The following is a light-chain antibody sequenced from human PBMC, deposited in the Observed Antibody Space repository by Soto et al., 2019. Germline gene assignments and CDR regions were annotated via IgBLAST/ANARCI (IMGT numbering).Light chain of an antibody. CDR1: QSVKSN. V-gene: IGKV3-15*01. Sequence: EIVLTQSPGTLSLSPGERATLSCRASQSVKSNLAWYQQKPGQAPRLLIYDASTRATDIPARFSGSGSGTEFTITISSLQSEDVAVYYCPKDDNWLTVGGGTKLDSK. CDR3: PKDDNWLT. CDR2: DAS. J-gene: IGKJ4*01.